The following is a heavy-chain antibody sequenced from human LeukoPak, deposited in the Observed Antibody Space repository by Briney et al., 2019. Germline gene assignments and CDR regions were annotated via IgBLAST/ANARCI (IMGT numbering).Heavy chain of an antibody. CDR3: ARVRDYYDSSGFLDY. V-gene: IGHV3-43*02. J-gene: IGHJ4*01. CDR2: ISGDGGNT. D-gene: IGHD3-22*01. Sequence: PGGSLRLSCAASGFTFDDYAMHWVRQAPGKGLAWVSLISGDGGNTYYADSVKGRFTISRDNSKNTVYLQMNSLRAEDTAVYYCARVRDYYDSSGFLDYWGQGTLVTVSS. CDR1: GFTFDDYA.